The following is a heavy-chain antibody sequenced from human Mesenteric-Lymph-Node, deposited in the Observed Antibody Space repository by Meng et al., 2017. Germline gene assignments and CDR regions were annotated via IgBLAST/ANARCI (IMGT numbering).Heavy chain of an antibody. CDR3: ARASSPYGGNLY. CDR2: LTWDSGTI. CDR1: GFTFNDYA. V-gene: IGHV3-9*01. J-gene: IGHJ4*02. D-gene: IGHD4-23*01. Sequence: GGSLRLSCAASGFTFNDYAMHWVRQAPGKGLEWVSGLTWDSGTIGYADSVKGRFTISRDNAKNSLYLQMNSLRAEDTAVYYCARASSPYGGNLYWGQGTLVTVSS.